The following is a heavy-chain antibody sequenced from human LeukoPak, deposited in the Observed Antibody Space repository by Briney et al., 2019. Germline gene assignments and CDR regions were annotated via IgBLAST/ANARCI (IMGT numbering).Heavy chain of an antibody. CDR3: ARGTEGRGAFDI. Sequence: GGSLRLSCAASGFTFSWYWMSWVRQAPGKGLEWVANIKPDGSEKYYVDSVKGRFAISRDNAKNSLYVLMNSLRAEDTVVYYCARGTEGRGAFDIWGQGTMVTVSS. V-gene: IGHV3-7*05. CDR2: IKPDGSEK. D-gene: IGHD1-14*01. CDR1: GFTFSWYW. J-gene: IGHJ3*02.